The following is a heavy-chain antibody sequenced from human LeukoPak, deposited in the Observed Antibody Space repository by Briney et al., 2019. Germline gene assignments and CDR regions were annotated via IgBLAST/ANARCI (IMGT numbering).Heavy chain of an antibody. J-gene: IGHJ3*02. Sequence: SETLSLTCTVSGGSVSSGSYYWSWIRQPPGKGLGWIGYIYYSGSTNYNPSLKSRVTISVDTSKNQFSLKLSSVTAADTAVYYCARDARYCRGGNCYWDDAFDIWGQGTMVTVSS. CDR1: GGSVSSGSYY. CDR3: ARDARYCRGGNCYWDDAFDI. CDR2: IYYSGST. V-gene: IGHV4-61*01. D-gene: IGHD2-15*01.